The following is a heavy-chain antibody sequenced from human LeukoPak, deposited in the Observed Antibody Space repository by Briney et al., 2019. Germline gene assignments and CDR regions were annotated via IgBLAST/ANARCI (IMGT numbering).Heavy chain of an antibody. CDR1: GFTFSSYA. CDR3: AKDGLQDYYDSSGYYYPDY. J-gene: IGHJ4*02. V-gene: IGHV3-23*01. CDR2: ISGSGGST. D-gene: IGHD3-22*01. Sequence: GGSLRLSCAASGFTFSSYAMSWVRQAPGKGLEWVSAISGSGGSTYYADSVKGRFTISRDNSKNTLYLQMNSLRAEDTAVYYCAKDGLQDYYDSSGYYYPDYWGQGTLVTVSS.